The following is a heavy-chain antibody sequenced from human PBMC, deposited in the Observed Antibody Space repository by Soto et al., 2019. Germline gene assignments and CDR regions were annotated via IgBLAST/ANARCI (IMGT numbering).Heavy chain of an antibody. J-gene: IGHJ6*02. CDR3: ASRYQLRGGMDV. CDR1: GGTFSSYA. Sequence: QVQLVQSGAEVKKPGSSVKVSCKASGGTFSSYAISWVRQAPGQGLEWMGGIIPIFGTANYAQKFQGRVTITADKSTSTAHMALSSLRSEDTAVYYWASRYQLRGGMDVWGQGTTVTVSS. D-gene: IGHD2-2*01. V-gene: IGHV1-69*06. CDR2: IIPIFGTA.